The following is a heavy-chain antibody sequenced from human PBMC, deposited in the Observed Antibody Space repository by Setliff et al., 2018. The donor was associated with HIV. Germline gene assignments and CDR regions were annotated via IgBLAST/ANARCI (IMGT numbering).Heavy chain of an antibody. CDR3: AREGQVVVTAKGFDY. CDR2: VNTVGGGA. D-gene: IGHD2-15*01. Sequence: ASVKVSCKTSGYTFTNYYMHWMRRAPGQGLEWMGVVNTVGGGASYAQKFQGRLTVTRDTSTSTVYMELSSLRSEDTAVYYCAREGQVVVTAKGFDYWGLGTLVTVSS. V-gene: IGHV1-46*01. CDR1: GYTFTNYY. J-gene: IGHJ4*01.